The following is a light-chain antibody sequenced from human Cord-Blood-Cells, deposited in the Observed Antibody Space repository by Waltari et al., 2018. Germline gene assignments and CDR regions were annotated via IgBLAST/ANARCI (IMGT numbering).Light chain of an antibody. J-gene: IGLJ3*02. Sequence: SYVLTQPPSVSVAPGKTARITCGGNNIGIKSVHWYQQKPGQAPVLVIYYDSDRPSGIPERFAGSNSGNTATLTISRVEAGDEADYYCQVWDSSSDSWVFGGGTKLTVL. CDR3: QVWDSSSDSWV. V-gene: IGLV3-21*04. CDR2: YDS. CDR1: NIGIKS.